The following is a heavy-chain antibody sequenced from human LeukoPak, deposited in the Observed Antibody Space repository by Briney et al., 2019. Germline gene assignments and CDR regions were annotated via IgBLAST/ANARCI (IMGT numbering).Heavy chain of an antibody. Sequence: PSETLSLTCAVYGGSFSGYYWSWVRQAPGKGLEWVANIKQDGSEKYYVDSVKGRFTISRDNAKNSLYLQMNSLRAEDTAVYYCARVYGDYLSYWGQGTLVTVSS. V-gene: IGHV3-7*03. D-gene: IGHD4-17*01. CDR1: GGSFSGYY. J-gene: IGHJ4*02. CDR3: ARVYGDYLSY. CDR2: IKQDGSEK.